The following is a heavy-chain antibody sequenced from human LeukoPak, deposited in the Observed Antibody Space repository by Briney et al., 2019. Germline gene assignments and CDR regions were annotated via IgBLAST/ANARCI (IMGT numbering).Heavy chain of an antibody. CDR3: ANYVSGTMRDY. D-gene: IGHD3-16*01. J-gene: IGHJ4*02. V-gene: IGHV4-39*01. CDR2: IDYRERT. Sequence: PSETLSLTCTVSGGSITTSGHYWGWIRQPPGKGLEWIGSIDYRERTTYNPSLKSRVTISADTSRNQFPLKLSSVTATDTAVYYCANYVSGTMRDYWGQGTLVTVSS. CDR1: GGSITTSGHY.